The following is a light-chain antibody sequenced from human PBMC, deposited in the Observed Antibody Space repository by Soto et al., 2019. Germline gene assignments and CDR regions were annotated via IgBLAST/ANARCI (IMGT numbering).Light chain of an antibody. CDR1: SSDVGGYNY. CDR3: SSYRSSTSYV. J-gene: IGLJ1*01. V-gene: IGLV2-14*01. Sequence: QSALTQPASVSGSPGQSLTISCTGTSSDVGGYNYVSWYQQHPGKAPKLMMYDVSNRPSGVSNRFSGSKSGNTASLTIYVLPYEDEADYYCSSYRSSTSYVFGTGTKLTVL. CDR2: DVS.